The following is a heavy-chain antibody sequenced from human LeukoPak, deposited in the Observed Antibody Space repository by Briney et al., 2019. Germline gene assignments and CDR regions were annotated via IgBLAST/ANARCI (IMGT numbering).Heavy chain of an antibody. Sequence: SETLSLTCTVSGYSISSGYYWGWIRQPPGKGLEWIGSIYHSGSTYYNPSLKSRVTISVDTSKNQFSLKLSSVTAADTAVYYCARGASVTTLFDPWGQGTLVTVSS. CDR2: IYHSGST. D-gene: IGHD3-22*01. V-gene: IGHV4-38-2*02. CDR3: ARGASVTTLFDP. CDR1: GYSISSGYY. J-gene: IGHJ5*02.